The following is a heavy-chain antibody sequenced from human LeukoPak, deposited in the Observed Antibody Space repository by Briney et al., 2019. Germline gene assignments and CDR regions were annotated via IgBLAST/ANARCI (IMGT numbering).Heavy chain of an antibody. V-gene: IGHV3-73*01. D-gene: IGHD5-18*01. CDR3: TLEFGWGSSWAASFDY. J-gene: IGHJ4*02. Sequence: QTGGSLRLSCAASGFTFSSYWMSWVRQASGKGLEWVGRIRSKANSYATAYAASVKGRFTISRDDSKNTAYLQMNSLKTEDTAVYYCTLEFGWGSSWAASFDYWGQGTLVTVSS. CDR1: GFTFSSYW. CDR2: IRSKANSYAT.